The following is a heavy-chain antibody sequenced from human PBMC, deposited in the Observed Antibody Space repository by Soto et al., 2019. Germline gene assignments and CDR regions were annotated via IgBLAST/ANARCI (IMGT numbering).Heavy chain of an antibody. CDR3: AKDARILYYGFWSSGNDAFDI. D-gene: IGHD3-3*01. J-gene: IGHJ3*02. V-gene: IGHV3-23*01. CDR2: LSGSGSST. Sequence: EVQLLESGGGLVQPGGSLRLSCAASGFTFGRYAMTWVRQAPGKGLEWVSSLSGSGSSTYYADSVKGRFTISRDNSKDILHLQMHRLRAEDTAVYYCAKDARILYYGFWSSGNDAFDISCQGTKVTVSS. CDR1: GFTFGRYA.